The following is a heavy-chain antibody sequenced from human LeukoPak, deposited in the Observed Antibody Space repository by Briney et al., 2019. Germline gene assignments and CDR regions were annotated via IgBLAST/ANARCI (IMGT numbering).Heavy chain of an antibody. D-gene: IGHD6-13*01. CDR1: GFSFSTYA. Sequence: GGSLRLSCAASGFSFSTYAIHWVRQAPGKGLEWVAVISYDGRDKHHVDSVKGRFIISRDNSKNTLYLQMNSLRAEDTAVYYCARGDTGTGAFDIWGQGTMVTVS. CDR2: ISYDGRDK. CDR3: ARGDTGTGAFDI. V-gene: IGHV3-30*04. J-gene: IGHJ3*02.